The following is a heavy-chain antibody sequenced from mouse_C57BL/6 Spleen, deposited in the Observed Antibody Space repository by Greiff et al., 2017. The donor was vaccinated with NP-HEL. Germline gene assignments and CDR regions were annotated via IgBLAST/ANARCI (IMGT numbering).Heavy chain of an antibody. CDR1: GYTFTSYG. Sequence: QVQLQQSGAELARPGASVKLSCKASGYTFTSYGISWVKQRTGQGLEWIGEIYPRSGNTYYNEKFKGKATLTADKSSSTAYMELRSLTSEDSAVYFCARSLIYYGYDVSYFDYWGQGTTLTVSS. D-gene: IGHD2-2*01. CDR2: IYPRSGNT. CDR3: ARSLIYYGYDVSYFDY. V-gene: IGHV1-81*01. J-gene: IGHJ2*01.